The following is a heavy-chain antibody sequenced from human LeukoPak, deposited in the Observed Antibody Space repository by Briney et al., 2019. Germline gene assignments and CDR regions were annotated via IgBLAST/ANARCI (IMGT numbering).Heavy chain of an antibody. CDR3: ARDSADTSV. J-gene: IGHJ6*04. Sequence: GGSLRLSCAASGFTFSTYWMHWVRQGPGKGLVWVSRTNPDGSSTSYADSVKGRFTISRDNAKNTVYLQMNSLRAEDTAVYYCARDSADTSVWGKGTTVTVSS. D-gene: IGHD5-18*01. V-gene: IGHV3-74*01. CDR2: TNPDGSST. CDR1: GFTFSTYW.